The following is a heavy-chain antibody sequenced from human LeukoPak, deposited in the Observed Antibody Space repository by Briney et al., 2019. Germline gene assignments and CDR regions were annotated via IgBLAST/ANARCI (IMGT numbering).Heavy chain of an antibody. CDR3: ARIGYSSSSLDF. CDR1: GYTFTNYW. D-gene: IGHD6-6*01. CDR2: IKQDGSVK. Sequence: GGSLRLSCAASGYTFTNYWMTWVRQAPGKGLQWVANIKQDGSVKYYVDSVKGRFIISRDNAKNSLYLQMNSLRAEDTAVYNCARIGYSSSSLDFWGRGTLVTVSS. V-gene: IGHV3-7*03. J-gene: IGHJ4*02.